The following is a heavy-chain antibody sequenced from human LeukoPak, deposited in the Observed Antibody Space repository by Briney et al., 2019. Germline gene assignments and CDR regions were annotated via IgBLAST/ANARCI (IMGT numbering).Heavy chain of an antibody. CDR2: IIPIFGTA. J-gene: IGHJ5*02. Sequence: GASVKVSCKASGGTFSSYAISWVRQAPGQGLEWMGGIIPIFGTANYAQKFQGRVTITADESTSTAYMELRSLRSDDTAVYYCARCPPRIEGAGTRWFDPWGQGTLVIVSS. V-gene: IGHV1-69*13. D-gene: IGHD6-13*01. CDR3: ARCPPRIEGAGTRWFDP. CDR1: GGTFSSYA.